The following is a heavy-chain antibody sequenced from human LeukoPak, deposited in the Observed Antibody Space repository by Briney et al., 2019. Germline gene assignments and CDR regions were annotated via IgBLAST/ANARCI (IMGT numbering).Heavy chain of an antibody. D-gene: IGHD1-14*01. J-gene: IGHJ6*03. CDR1: GGSISSSSYY. CDR3: TTVTRSNYYYYYMDV. V-gene: IGHV4-39*07. CDR2: IYYSGST. Sequence: SKTLSLTCTVSGGSISSSSYYWGWIRQPPGKGLEWIGSIYYSGSTYYNPSLKSRVTISVDTSKNQFSLKLSSVTAEDTAVYYCTTVTRSNYYYYYMDVWGKGTTVTVSS.